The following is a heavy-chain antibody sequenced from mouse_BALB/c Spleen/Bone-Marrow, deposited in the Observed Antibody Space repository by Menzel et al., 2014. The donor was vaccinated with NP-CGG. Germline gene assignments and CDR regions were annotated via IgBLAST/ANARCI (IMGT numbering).Heavy chain of an antibody. J-gene: IGHJ4*01. V-gene: IGHV1S137*01. CDR2: ISGYYGDA. CDR3: ARSGKVRNAMDY. CDR1: GYTLTDHA. D-gene: IGHD2-14*01. Sequence: VQLQQSGAKLVRPGVSVKISCKGSGYTLTDHAIHWVKRSHAKSLEWIGVISGYYGDAIYNQKFKGKATMTVDKSSSTAYMELARLTSEDSAIYYCARSGKVRNAMDYWGQGTSVTVSS.